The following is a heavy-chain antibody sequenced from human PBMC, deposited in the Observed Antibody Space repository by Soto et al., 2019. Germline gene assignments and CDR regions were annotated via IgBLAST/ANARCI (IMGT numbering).Heavy chain of an antibody. D-gene: IGHD4-4*01. CDR1: GGSISSYY. CDR3: ARSNLYNWFDP. Sequence: PSETLSLTCTVSGGSISSYYWSWIRQPPGKGLEWIGYIYYSGSTNYNPSLKSRVTISVDTSKNQFSLNLNSVTAADTAVYYCARSNLYNWFDPWGQGTLVTVSS. J-gene: IGHJ5*02. V-gene: IGHV4-59*01. CDR2: IYYSGST.